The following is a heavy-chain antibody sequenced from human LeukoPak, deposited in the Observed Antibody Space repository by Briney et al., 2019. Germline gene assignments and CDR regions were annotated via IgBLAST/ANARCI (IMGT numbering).Heavy chain of an antibody. CDR2: VSGSGVST. CDR1: GFTFSSYTFSTYA. D-gene: IGHD2-15*01. J-gene: IGHJ6*03. Sequence: GGSLRLSCAASGFTFSSYTFSTYAMSWVRQAPGKGLEWVSAVSGSGVSTYYADSVKGRFTISRDNSKNTLYLQMNGLRAEDTAVCYCAKGVEDSGIYYYYYMDVWGKGTTVTVSS. V-gene: IGHV3-23*01. CDR3: AKGVEDSGIYYYYYMDV.